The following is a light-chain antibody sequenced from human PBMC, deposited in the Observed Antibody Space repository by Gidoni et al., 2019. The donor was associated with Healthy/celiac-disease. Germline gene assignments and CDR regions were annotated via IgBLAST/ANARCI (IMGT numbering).Light chain of an antibody. J-gene: IGKJ2*01. V-gene: IGKV3-20*01. CDR3: QQYGSSGYT. CDR1: QSVSSSE. CDR2: GAS. Sequence: EIVLTQSPGTLSLSPGDRATLSCRARQSVSSSELAWYQQKPGQAPRLLIYGASSRATGIPDRFSGSGSGTDFTLTISRLEPEDFAVYDCQQYGSSGYTFXQXTKLEIK.